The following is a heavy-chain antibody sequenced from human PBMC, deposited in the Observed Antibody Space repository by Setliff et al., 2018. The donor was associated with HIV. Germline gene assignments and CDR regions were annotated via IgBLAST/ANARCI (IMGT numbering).Heavy chain of an antibody. D-gene: IGHD2-15*01. CDR1: DDSISSGANY. V-gene: IGHV4-61*02. CDR3: AREPRVRGTLDF. J-gene: IGHJ4*02. CDR2: IYASGST. Sequence: LSLTCSVSDDSISSGANYWSWIRQPAGQRLEWIGRIYASGSTNYNPSLKSRVSISVDMSQNQFSLKVTPVTAADTAVYYCAREPRVRGTLDFWGQGTLVTVSS.